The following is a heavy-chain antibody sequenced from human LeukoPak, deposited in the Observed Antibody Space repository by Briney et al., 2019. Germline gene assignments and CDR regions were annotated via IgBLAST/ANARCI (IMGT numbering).Heavy chain of an antibody. D-gene: IGHD3-10*01. CDR1: GFTFSSYS. Sequence: PGGSLRLSCAASGFTFSSYSMNWVRQAPGKGLEWVSSISSSSSYIYYADSVKGRFTISRDNAKNSLYLQMNSLRAEDTAVYYCARGILSGDAFDIWGQGTMVTVSS. CDR3: ARGILSGDAFDI. CDR2: ISSSSSYI. V-gene: IGHV3-21*01. J-gene: IGHJ3*02.